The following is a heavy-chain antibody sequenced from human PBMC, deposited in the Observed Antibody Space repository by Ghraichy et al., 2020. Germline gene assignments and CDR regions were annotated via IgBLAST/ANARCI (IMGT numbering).Heavy chain of an antibody. CDR3: ARERSSYVWFDY. D-gene: IGHD4-11*01. V-gene: IGHV4-59*01. J-gene: IGHJ4*02. Sequence: LTCTVSGGSISNFYWSWIRQPPGKGLEWIGYIYYSGNTNYNPSLKSRVTISRDTSKNQFSLKLTAVTAADTAVYYCARERSSYVWFDYWGQGILVTVSS. CDR2: IYYSGNT. CDR1: GGSISNFY.